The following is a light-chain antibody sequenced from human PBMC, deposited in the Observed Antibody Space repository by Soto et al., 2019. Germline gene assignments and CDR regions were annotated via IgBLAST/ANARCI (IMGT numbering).Light chain of an antibody. CDR3: CSYACASPSLV. CDR2: EGS. Sequence: QSVLTQPASVSGSPGQSITISCTGTSSDVGGYNLVSWYQQHPGRAPKLMIYEGSKRPSGVSTRFSGSKSGNTASLTISGLQAEDEASYYCCSYACASPSLVFGGGTKVTVL. V-gene: IGLV2-23*01. CDR1: SSDVGGYNL. J-gene: IGLJ3*02.